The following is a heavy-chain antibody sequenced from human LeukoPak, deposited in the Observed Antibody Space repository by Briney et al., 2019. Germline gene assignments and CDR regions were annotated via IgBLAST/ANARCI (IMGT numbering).Heavy chain of an antibody. CDR2: ISGSGGST. CDR1: GFTFSSYA. CDR3: AKAEDDGALFDY. V-gene: IGHV3-23*01. Sequence: PGGSLRLSCAASGFTFSSYAMSWVRQAPGKGLEWVSAISGSGGSTYYADSVKGRFTICRDNSKNTLYLQINSLRAEDPAVSYCAKAEDDGALFDYWGQGTLVTVSS. J-gene: IGHJ4*02. D-gene: IGHD2-15*01.